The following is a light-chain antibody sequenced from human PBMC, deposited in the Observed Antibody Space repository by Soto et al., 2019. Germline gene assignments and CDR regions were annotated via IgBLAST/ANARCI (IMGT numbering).Light chain of an antibody. CDR3: GTWDSSLSAVV. Sequence: QSVLTQPPSVSAAPGQKVSISCSGSSSNIGNNYVSWYQHLPGTAPKLLIYDDDKRPSGIPDRLSGSRSGSSATLAITGLQTGDEADYYCGTWDSSLSAVVFGGGTQLTVL. CDR2: DDD. J-gene: IGLJ2*01. CDR1: SSNIGNNY. V-gene: IGLV1-51*01.